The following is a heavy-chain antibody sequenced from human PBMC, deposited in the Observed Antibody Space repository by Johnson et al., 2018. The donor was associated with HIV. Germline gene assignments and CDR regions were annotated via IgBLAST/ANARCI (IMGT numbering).Heavy chain of an antibody. CDR3: ATDHAEGCGPRTSARPCNAFDI. J-gene: IGHJ3*02. Sequence: QMSLVESGGGVVQPGRSLRLSCAASGFTFSSYGMHWVRQAPGKGLEWVAVISYDGSNKYYADSVKGRFTISRDNSKNTLYLQMNSLRAEDTAVYYCATDHAEGCGPRTSARPCNAFDIWGQGTMVTVSS. CDR2: ISYDGSNK. CDR1: GFTFSSYG. V-gene: IGHV3-30*03. D-gene: IGHD1-1*01.